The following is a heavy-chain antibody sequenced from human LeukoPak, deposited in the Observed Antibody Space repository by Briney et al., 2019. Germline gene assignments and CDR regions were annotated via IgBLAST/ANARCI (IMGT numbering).Heavy chain of an antibody. CDR1: GYSISSGYY. J-gene: IGHJ4*02. V-gene: IGHV4-38-2*02. CDR2: IYRRGTT. Sequence: SETLSLTCTVSGYSISSGYYWGWIRQPPGKGLEWIGSIYRRGTTYYTPSLKSRVTISVDTSKNQFSLNLSSVTAADTAVYYCARLYYDLLTGTRRFDHWGQGTLVTVSS. D-gene: IGHD3-9*01. CDR3: ARLYYDLLTGTRRFDH.